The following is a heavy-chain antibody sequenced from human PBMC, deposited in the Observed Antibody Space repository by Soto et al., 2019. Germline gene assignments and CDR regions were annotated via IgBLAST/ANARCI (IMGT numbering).Heavy chain of an antibody. J-gene: IGHJ5*02. CDR1: GGSISSGGYY. CDR3: ARDRGYCSSTSCVAPWFDP. CDR2: IYYSGST. Sequence: SETLSLTCTVSGGSISSGGYYWSWIRQHPGKGLEWIGYIYYSGSTYYNPSLKSRVTISVDTSKNQFSLKLSSVTAADTAVYYCARDRGYCSSTSCVAPWFDPWGLGTVLTVSS. V-gene: IGHV4-31*03. D-gene: IGHD2-2*01.